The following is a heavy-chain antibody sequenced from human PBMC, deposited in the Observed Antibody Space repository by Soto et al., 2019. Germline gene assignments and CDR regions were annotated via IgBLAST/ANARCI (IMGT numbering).Heavy chain of an antibody. J-gene: IGHJ3*02. CDR2: ISSSSSYI. CDR1: GFTFSSYS. V-gene: IGHV3-21*01. D-gene: IGHD1-26*01. Sequence: GESLKISCAASGFTFSSYSMNWVRQAPGKGLEWVSSISSSSSYIYYADSVKGRFTISRDNAKNSLYLQMNSLRAEDTAVYYCARLSIYSDNDAFDIWGQGTMVTVSS. CDR3: ARLSIYSDNDAFDI.